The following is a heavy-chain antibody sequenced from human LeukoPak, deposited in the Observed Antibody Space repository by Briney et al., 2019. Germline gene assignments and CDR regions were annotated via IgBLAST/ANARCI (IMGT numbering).Heavy chain of an antibody. CDR1: GYTFTGYY. D-gene: IGHD6-19*01. CDR2: INPNSGGT. V-gene: IGHV1-2*02. Sequence: ASVKVYCKASGYTFTGYYMHWVRQAPGQGLEWMGWINPNSGGTNYAQKFQGRVTMTRDTSISTAYMELSRLRSDDTAVYYCAKGGIAVASTSYYYYMDVWGKGTTVTISS. J-gene: IGHJ6*03. CDR3: AKGGIAVASTSYYYYMDV.